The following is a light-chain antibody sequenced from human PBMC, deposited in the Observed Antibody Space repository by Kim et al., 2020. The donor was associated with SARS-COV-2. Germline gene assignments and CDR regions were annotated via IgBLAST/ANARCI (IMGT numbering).Light chain of an antibody. CDR1: ESVSGY. CDR3: QQHGSSPKT. Sequence: EIVLTQSPGTLSLSPGERATLSCRASESVSGYLAWYQQKPGQAPRLLISDTFSRAAGIPDRFSGSGSGTDFTLTISRLEPEDFAVYYCQQHGSSPKTFGQWTKLEI. J-gene: IGKJ2*01. CDR2: DTF. V-gene: IGKV3-20*01.